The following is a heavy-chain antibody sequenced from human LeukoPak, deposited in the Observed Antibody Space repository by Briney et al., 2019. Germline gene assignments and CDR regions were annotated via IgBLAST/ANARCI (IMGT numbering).Heavy chain of an antibody. V-gene: IGHV3-21*06. J-gene: IGHJ4*02. Sequence: GGSLRLSCAASGFTFSDYNMNWVRQAPGQGLEWVSVISSSSTYIYYADSVKGRFTISRDNAKNSLYLQMNSLRAEDTAVYYCARVSTAVSLAIDYWGQGTQVTVST. CDR1: GFTFSDYN. D-gene: IGHD6-13*01. CDR3: ARVSTAVSLAIDY. CDR2: ISSSSTYI.